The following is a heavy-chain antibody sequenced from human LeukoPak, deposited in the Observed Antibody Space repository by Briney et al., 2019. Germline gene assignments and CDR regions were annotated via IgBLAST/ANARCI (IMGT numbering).Heavy chain of an antibody. CDR2: ISGSGGSI. Sequence: GGSLRLSCAASGFTFSSYAMSWVRQAPGKGLEWVSAISGSGGSIYYADSVKGRFTISRDNSKNTLYLQMNSLRAEDTAVYYCTHIAEAGYCDYWGQGTLVTVSS. CDR1: GFTFSSYA. CDR3: THIAEAGYCDY. J-gene: IGHJ4*02. D-gene: IGHD6-13*01. V-gene: IGHV3-23*01.